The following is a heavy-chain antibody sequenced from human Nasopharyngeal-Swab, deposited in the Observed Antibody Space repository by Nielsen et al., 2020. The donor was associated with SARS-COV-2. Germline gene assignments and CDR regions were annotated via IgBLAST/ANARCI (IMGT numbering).Heavy chain of an antibody. CDR2: INHSGST. J-gene: IGHJ6*02. Sequence: WSRQPPGKGLEWIGEINHSGSTNYNPTVESRVTISVDTSKNQFTLKLSYATAADTAVDYCARVRSGWQTYYYYGMDVWGQGTTVTVSS. D-gene: IGHD6-19*01. V-gene: IGHV4-34*01. CDR3: ARVRSGWQTYYYYGMDV.